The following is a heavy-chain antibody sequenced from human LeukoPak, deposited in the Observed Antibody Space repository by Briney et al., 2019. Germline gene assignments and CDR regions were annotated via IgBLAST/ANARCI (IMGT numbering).Heavy chain of an antibody. V-gene: IGHV1-24*01. D-gene: IGHD4-23*01. Sequence: ASVKVSCKVSGYTLTELFMHWVRQAPGKGLEWMGGFDPEDGKTIYAQKFQGRVTMTEDTSTDTAYMELSSLRSEDTAVYYCATVGDSTVALPYNWFDPWGQGTLVTVSS. CDR2: FDPEDGKT. CDR1: GYTLTELF. CDR3: ATVGDSTVALPYNWFDP. J-gene: IGHJ5*02.